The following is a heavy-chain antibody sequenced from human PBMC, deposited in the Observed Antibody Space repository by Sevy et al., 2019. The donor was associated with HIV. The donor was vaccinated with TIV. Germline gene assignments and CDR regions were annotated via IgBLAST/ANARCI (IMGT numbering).Heavy chain of an antibody. CDR3: ARGGGSYYVPYYYYGMDV. CDR1: GGTFSSYA. J-gene: IGHJ6*02. CDR2: IIPIFGTA. D-gene: IGHD1-26*01. V-gene: IGHV1-69*13. Sequence: ASVKVSCKASGGTFSSYAISWVRQAPGQGLAWMGGIIPIFGTANYAQKFQGRVTITADESTSTAYMELSSLRSEDTAVYYCARGGGSYYVPYYYYGMDVWGQGTTVTVSS.